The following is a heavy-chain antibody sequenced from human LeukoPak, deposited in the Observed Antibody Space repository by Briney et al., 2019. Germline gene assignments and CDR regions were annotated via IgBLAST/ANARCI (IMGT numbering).Heavy chain of an antibody. V-gene: IGHV1-18*01. D-gene: IGHD1-26*01. Sequence: ASVRVSCKASGYTFTGYGISWVRQAPGQGLEWMGWISAYNGNTNYAQKLQGRVTMTTDTSTSTAYMELRSLRSDDTAVYYCAGQGSGSYYPYDAFDIWGQGTMVTVSS. CDR3: AGQGSGSYYPYDAFDI. J-gene: IGHJ3*02. CDR2: ISAYNGNT. CDR1: GYTFTGYG.